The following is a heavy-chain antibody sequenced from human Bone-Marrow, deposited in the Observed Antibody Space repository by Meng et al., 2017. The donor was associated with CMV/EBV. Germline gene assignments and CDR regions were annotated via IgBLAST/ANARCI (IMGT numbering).Heavy chain of an antibody. CDR3: AKDGGRDIGYYGMDV. CDR1: GFTFDDYA. CDR2: ISWNSGSI. Sequence: SLKISCAASGFTFDDYAMHWVRQAPGKGLEWVSGISWNSGSIGYADSVKGRFTISRDNAKNSLYLQMNSLRAEDTALYYCAKDGGRDIGYYGMDVWGQGTTVTVSS. D-gene: IGHD5-12*01. J-gene: IGHJ6*02. V-gene: IGHV3-9*01.